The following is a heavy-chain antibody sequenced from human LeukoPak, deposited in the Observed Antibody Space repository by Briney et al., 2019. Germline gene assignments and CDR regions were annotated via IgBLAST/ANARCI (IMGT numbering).Heavy chain of an antibody. CDR3: ARTGAGYYYMDV. Sequence: SETLSLTCIVSGYSISSGYYWGWIRQPPGKGLEWIGTIYRSGSTYSNPSLRGRVTISVDTSKNQFSLKLSSVTAADTAVYYCARTGAGYYYMDVWGKGTTVTVSS. D-gene: IGHD1-26*01. V-gene: IGHV4-38-2*02. CDR2: IYRSGST. J-gene: IGHJ6*03. CDR1: GYSISSGYY.